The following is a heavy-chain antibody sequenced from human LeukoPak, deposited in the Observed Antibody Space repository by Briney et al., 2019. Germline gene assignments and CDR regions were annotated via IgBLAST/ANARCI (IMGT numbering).Heavy chain of an antibody. J-gene: IGHJ4*02. CDR3: AKALWELPHFDY. D-gene: IGHD1-26*01. Sequence: SGGSLRLSCAASGFTFSSYAMSWVRQAPGKGLEWVSAISGSGGSTYYADPVKGRFTISRDNSKNTLYLQMNRLRAEDTAVYYCAKALWELPHFDYWGQGTLVTVS. V-gene: IGHV3-23*01. CDR1: GFTFSSYA. CDR2: ISGSGGST.